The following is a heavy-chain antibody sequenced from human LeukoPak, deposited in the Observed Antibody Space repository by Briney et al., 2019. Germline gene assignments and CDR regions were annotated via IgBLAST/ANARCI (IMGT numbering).Heavy chain of an antibody. V-gene: IGHV4-38-2*01. J-gene: IGHJ4*02. Sequence: SETLSLTCAVSGYSIGSGYYWGWIRQPPGKGLEWIGSIYHSGSTYYNPSLKSRVTISVDTSKNQLSLKLSSVTAADTAVYYCARHQWSIAVFDYWGQGTLVTVSS. CDR1: GYSIGSGYY. CDR2: IYHSGST. D-gene: IGHD6-6*01. CDR3: ARHQWSIAVFDY.